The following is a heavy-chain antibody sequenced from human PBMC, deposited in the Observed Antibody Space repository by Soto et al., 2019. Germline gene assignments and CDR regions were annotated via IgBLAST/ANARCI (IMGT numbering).Heavy chain of an antibody. J-gene: IGHJ4*02. CDR1: GFTVSSNY. CDR2: IYSGGST. Sequence: PGGSLRLSCAASGFTVSSNYMSWVRQAPGKGLEWVSVIYSGGSTYYADSVKGRFTISRHNSKNTLYLQMNSLRAEDTAVYYCARDPRGYCSGGNCWSYWGQGTLVTVSS. CDR3: ARDPRGYCSGGNCWSY. D-gene: IGHD2-15*01. V-gene: IGHV3-53*04.